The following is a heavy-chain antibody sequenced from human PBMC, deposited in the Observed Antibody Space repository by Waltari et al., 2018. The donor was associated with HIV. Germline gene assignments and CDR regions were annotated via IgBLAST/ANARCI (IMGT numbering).Heavy chain of an antibody. J-gene: IGHJ3*02. CDR1: GGSISSSSYY. Sequence: QLQLQESGPGLVKPSETLSLTCTVSGGSISSSSYYWGWIRQPPGKGLEWSGSIYYSGSTYYNPSLKSRVTISVDTSKNQFSLKLSSVTAADTAVYYCARERRPDAFDIWGQGTMVTVSS. CDR2: IYYSGST. CDR3: ARERRPDAFDI. V-gene: IGHV4-39*02.